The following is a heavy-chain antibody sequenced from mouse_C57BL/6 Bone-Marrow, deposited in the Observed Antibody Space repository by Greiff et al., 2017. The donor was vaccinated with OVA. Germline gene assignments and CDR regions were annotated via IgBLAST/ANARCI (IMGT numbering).Heavy chain of an antibody. J-gene: IGHJ2*01. CDR3: ARGPDGYGDY. Sequence: DVHLVESGGGLVKPGGSLKLSCAASGFTFSSYAMSWVRQTPEKRLEWVATISDGGSYTYYPDNVKGRFTISRDNAKNNLYLQMSHLKSEDTAMYYCARGPDGYGDYWGQGTTLTVSS. V-gene: IGHV5-4*01. D-gene: IGHD2-3*01. CDR2: ISDGGSYT. CDR1: GFTFSSYA.